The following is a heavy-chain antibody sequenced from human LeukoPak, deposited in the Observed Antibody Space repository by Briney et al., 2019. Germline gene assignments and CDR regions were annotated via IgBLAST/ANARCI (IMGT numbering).Heavy chain of an antibody. D-gene: IGHD6-13*01. Sequence: PSETLSLTCTISGGSVSDYYWSWIRQSPGKGLEWIGYIYHTGSTSYSPSLKSRVTISVDTSKNQFSLRLSSVTAADTAVYFCARIAVSGYSSSWYDYWGQGTPVTVSS. CDR1: GGSVSDYY. CDR3: ARIAVSGYSSSWYDY. J-gene: IGHJ4*02. V-gene: IGHV4-59*02. CDR2: IYHTGST.